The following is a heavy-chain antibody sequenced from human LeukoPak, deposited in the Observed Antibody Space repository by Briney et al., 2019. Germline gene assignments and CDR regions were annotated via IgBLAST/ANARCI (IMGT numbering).Heavy chain of an antibody. CDR2: IYYSGST. D-gene: IGHD6-19*01. CDR3: ARLTSGWYVIY. Sequence: SETLSLTCTVSGGSISSGDYYWSWIRQPPGKGLEWIGYIYYSGSTYYTPSLRGRVTISVDTSKNQFSLKLSSVTDADTAIYYCARLTSGWYVIYWGQGTLVTVSS. J-gene: IGHJ4*02. V-gene: IGHV4-30-4*01. CDR1: GGSISSGDYY.